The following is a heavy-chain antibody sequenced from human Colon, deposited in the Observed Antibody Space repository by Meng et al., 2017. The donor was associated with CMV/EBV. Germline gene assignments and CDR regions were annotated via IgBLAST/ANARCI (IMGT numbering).Heavy chain of an antibody. Sequence: GESLKISCAASGFTFSSYKMHWFRQAPGKGLEWVSYIFTSGTVVLYADSVQGRFTISRDNAKNSLYLQMNSLRAEDTAVYYCARVARASFDYWGQGALVTVSS. D-gene: IGHD2-21*01. V-gene: IGHV3-48*03. J-gene: IGHJ4*02. CDR1: GFTFSSYK. CDR2: IFTSGTVV. CDR3: ARVARASFDY.